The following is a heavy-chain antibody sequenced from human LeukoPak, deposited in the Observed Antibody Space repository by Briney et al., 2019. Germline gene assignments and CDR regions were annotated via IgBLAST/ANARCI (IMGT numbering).Heavy chain of an antibody. CDR3: ARPPGIAAAWFDP. J-gene: IGHJ5*02. D-gene: IGHD6-13*01. CDR2: IYHSGST. V-gene: IGHV4-39*01. CDR1: GGSISSGSYY. Sequence: PSETLSLTCTVSGGSISSGSYYWSWIRQPPGKGLEWIGSIYHSGSTYYNPSLKSRVTISVDTSKNQFSLKLSSVTAADTAVYYCARPPGIAAAWFDPWGQGTLVTVSS.